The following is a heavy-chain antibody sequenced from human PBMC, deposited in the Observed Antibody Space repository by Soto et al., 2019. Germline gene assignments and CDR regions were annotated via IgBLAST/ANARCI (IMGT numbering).Heavy chain of an antibody. Sequence: PSETLSLTCTVSGGSIYGYYWSWIRQPPGKGLQWIGYIDYSGGTNDDPSLRSRVTISVDTSKNQFSLNLSSVTAADTAVYFCARLPPQWPYLYYCGQGTLVTVSS. CDR2: IDYSGGT. D-gene: IGHD6-19*01. CDR1: GGSIYGYY. J-gene: IGHJ4*02. V-gene: IGHV4-59*08. CDR3: ARLPPQWPYLYY.